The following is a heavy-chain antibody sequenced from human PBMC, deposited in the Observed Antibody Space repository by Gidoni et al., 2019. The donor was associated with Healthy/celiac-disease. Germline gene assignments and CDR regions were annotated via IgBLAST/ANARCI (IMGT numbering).Heavy chain of an antibody. J-gene: IGHJ4*02. CDR2: ISGSGGST. CDR1: GFTFSSYA. V-gene: IGHV3-23*01. CDR3: AKNQSRATYYHDSSGYLY. Sequence: EVQLLESGGGLVQPGGSLRLSCAASGFTFSSYAMSWVRQAPGKGLEWVSAISGSGGSTYYADSVKGRFTISRDNSKNTLYLQMNSLRAEDTAVYYCAKNQSRATYYHDSSGYLYWGQGTLVTVSS. D-gene: IGHD3-22*01.